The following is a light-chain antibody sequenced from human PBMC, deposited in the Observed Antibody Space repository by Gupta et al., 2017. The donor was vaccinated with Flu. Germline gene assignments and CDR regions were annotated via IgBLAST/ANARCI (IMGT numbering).Light chain of an antibody. CDR2: DAS. V-gene: IGKV3-11*01. J-gene: IGKJ5*01. Sequence: PVERATLSCRASQSVSSYLAWYQQKPGQAPRLLIYDASNRATGIPARFSGSGSGTDFTLTISSLEPEDFAVYYCQQRSNWPTFGQGTRLEIK. CDR1: QSVSSY. CDR3: QQRSNWPT.